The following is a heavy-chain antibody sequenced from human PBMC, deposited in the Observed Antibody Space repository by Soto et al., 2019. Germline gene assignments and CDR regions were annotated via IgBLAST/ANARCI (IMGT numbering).Heavy chain of an antibody. CDR2: IYYSGST. CDR3: ARVSFVLAAAGGWFDH. CDR1: GGSVSSGSYY. Sequence: KASETLSLTCTVSGGSVSSGSYYWSWIRQPPGKGLEWIGYIYYSGSTNYNPSLKSRVTISVDTSKNQFSLKLSSVTAADTAVYYCARVSFVLAAAGGWFDHWGQGTLVNVSS. J-gene: IGHJ5*02. V-gene: IGHV4-61*01. D-gene: IGHD6-13*01.